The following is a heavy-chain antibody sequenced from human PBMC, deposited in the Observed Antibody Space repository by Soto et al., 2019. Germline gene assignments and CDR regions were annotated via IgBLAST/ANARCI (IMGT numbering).Heavy chain of an antibody. Sequence: SVKFSCKASGGTFSSYAISWVRQAPGQGLEWMGVIIPIFFTSNYAQKFQGRVTITADESTSTAYMELSSLRSEDTAVYYCARDRTTVTTYLGYWGQGTLVTVSS. CDR3: ARDRTTVTTYLGY. CDR2: IIPIFFTS. CDR1: GGTFSSYA. J-gene: IGHJ4*02. D-gene: IGHD4-17*01. V-gene: IGHV1-69*13.